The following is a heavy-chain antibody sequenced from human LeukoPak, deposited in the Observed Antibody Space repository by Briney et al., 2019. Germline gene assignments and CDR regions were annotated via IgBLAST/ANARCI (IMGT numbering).Heavy chain of an antibody. Sequence: SETLSLTCTVSGGSISSSSYYWGWIRQPPGKGLEWIGSIYYSGSTYYNPSLKSRVTISVDTSKNQFSLKLSSVTAADTAVYYCANTPPRAEYYDFWSGYSNWFDPRGQGTLVTVSS. V-gene: IGHV4-39*01. CDR2: IYYSGST. D-gene: IGHD3-3*01. CDR1: GGSISSSSYY. CDR3: ANTPPRAEYYDFWSGYSNWFDP. J-gene: IGHJ5*02.